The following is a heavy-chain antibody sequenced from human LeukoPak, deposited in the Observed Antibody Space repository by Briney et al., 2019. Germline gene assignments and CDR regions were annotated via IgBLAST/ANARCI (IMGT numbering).Heavy chain of an antibody. CDR1: GYMFTGYY. CDR2: INPGSGGT. V-gene: IGHV1-2*02. Sequence: GASVKVSCKASGYMFTGYYMHWVRQAPGQGLEWMGWINPGSGGTNYAQQFQGRVTMTRDTSISTAYMEVSRLRFDDTALYYCVRAAYTSGWFPADYWGQGTLVTVSS. CDR3: VRAAYTSGWFPADY. J-gene: IGHJ4*02. D-gene: IGHD6-19*01.